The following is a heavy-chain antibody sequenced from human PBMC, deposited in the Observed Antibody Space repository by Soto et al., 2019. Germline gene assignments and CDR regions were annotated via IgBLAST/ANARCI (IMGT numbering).Heavy chain of an antibody. CDR2: IYYSGST. V-gene: IGHV4-59*01. CDR3: ARAVLPATAPFDY. J-gene: IGHJ4*02. CDR1: GGSISSYY. Sequence: QVQLQESGPRLVKPSETLSLTCIVSGGSISSYYWSWIRQPPGKGLEWIGYIYYSGSTHYNPSLKSRVTISVDTSKNQFSLQLSSVTAADTAVYYCARAVLPATAPFDYWGQGTLVTVSS. D-gene: IGHD2-2*01.